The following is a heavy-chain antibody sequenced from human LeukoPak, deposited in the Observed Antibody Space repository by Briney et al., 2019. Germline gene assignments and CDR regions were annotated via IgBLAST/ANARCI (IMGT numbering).Heavy chain of an antibody. V-gene: IGHV4-61*02. CDR1: GGSMRSGSYY. D-gene: IGHD5-24*01. CDR3: ARGPSRDGYDAPFFDY. Sequence: SQTLSLTCTVSGGSMRSGSYYWSWIRQPAGKGLEWLGRSYTSGSTTYNPSLKSRVTISVDTSKNQFSLKLSSVTAADTAVYYCARGPSRDGYDAPFFDYWGQGTLVTVSS. J-gene: IGHJ4*02. CDR2: SYTSGST.